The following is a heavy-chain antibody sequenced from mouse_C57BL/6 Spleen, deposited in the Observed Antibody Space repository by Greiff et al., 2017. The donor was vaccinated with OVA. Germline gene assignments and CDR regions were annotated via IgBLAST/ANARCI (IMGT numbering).Heavy chain of an antibody. CDR3: ANYGSSYVRGAMDY. D-gene: IGHD1-1*01. Sequence: VQLQQPGAELVKPGASVKLSCKASGYTFTSYWMHWVKQRPGQGLEWIGMIHPTSGSTNYNEKFKSKATLTVDKSSSTAYMQLSSLTSEDSAVYYCANYGSSYVRGAMDYWGQGTSVTVSS. V-gene: IGHV1-64*01. CDR2: IHPTSGST. CDR1: GYTFTSYW. J-gene: IGHJ4*01.